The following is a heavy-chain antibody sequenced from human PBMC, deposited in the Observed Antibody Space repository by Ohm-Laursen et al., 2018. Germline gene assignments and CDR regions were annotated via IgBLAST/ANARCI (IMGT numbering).Heavy chain of an antibody. CDR2: ISYDGSNK. J-gene: IGHJ6*02. D-gene: IGHD3-16*01. Sequence: SLRLSCTASGFTFSSYGMHWVRQAPGKGLEWVAVISYDGSNKYYADSVKGRFTISRDNSKNTLYLQMNSLRAEDTAVYYCAKDQYDHYYGMDVWGQGTTVTVSS. V-gene: IGHV3-30*18. CDR1: GFTFSSYG. CDR3: AKDQYDHYYGMDV.